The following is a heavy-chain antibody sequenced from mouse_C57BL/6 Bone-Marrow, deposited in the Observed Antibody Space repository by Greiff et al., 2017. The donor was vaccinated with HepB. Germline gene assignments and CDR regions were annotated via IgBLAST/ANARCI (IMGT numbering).Heavy chain of an antibody. V-gene: IGHV5-6*01. CDR2: ISSGGSYT. Sequence: EVHLVESGGDLVKPGGSLKLSCAASGFTFSSYGMSWVRQTPDKRLEWVATISSGGSYTYYPDSVKGRFTISRDNAKNTLYLQMSSLKSEDTAMYYCARHVYAPFAYWGQGTLVTVSA. D-gene: IGHD2-3*01. CDR3: ARHVYAPFAY. J-gene: IGHJ3*01. CDR1: GFTFSSYG.